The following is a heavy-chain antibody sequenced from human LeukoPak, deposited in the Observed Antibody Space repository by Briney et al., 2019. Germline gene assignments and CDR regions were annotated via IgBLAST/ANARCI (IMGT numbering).Heavy chain of an antibody. CDR1: GGSISSYY. CDR2: IYYSGST. V-gene: IGHV4-59*01. CDR3: ARALGGAMGY. D-gene: IGHD3-16*01. Sequence: KPSETLSLTCTVSGGSISSYYWSWIRQPPGKGLEWIGYIYYSGSTNYNPSLKSRVTISVDTSKSQFSLKLSSVTAADTAVYYCARALGGAMGYWGQGTLVTVSS. J-gene: IGHJ4*02.